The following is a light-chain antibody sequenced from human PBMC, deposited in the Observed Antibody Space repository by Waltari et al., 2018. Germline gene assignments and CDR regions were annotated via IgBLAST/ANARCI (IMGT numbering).Light chain of an antibody. V-gene: IGKV4-1*01. CDR1: QSVLYSSNNKNY. Sequence: DIVMTQSPDSLAVSLGERATSNCKSSQSVLYSSNNKNYLAWYQQRLAQPPKLVIYWASTRESGVPDRFSGGGSGTDFTLTISCLLAEDVSVYYCQQYYAIPRTFGKGTKVEIK. CDR2: WAS. J-gene: IGKJ1*01. CDR3: QQYYAIPRT.